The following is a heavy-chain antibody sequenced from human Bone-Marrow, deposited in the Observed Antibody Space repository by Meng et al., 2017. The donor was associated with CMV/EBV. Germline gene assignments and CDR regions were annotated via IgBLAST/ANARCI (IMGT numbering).Heavy chain of an antibody. CDR3: ALIPGGASSTSWYYYYGMDV. D-gene: IGHD2-2*01. CDR2: FDPEDGET. CDR1: GYTLTELS. J-gene: IGHJ6*02. V-gene: IGHV1-24*01. Sequence: ASVKVSCKVSGYTLTELSMHWVRQAPGKGLEWMGGFDPEDGETIYAQKFQGRVTMTEDTSTDTAYMELSSLRSEDTAVYYCALIPGGASSTSWYYYYGMDVWGQGTTVTVSS.